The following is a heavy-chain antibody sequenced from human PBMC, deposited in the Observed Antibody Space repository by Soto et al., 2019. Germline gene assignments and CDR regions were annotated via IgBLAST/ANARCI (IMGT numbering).Heavy chain of an antibody. CDR2: ISGSGDNT. CDR3: ADGGEWSFNFEY. J-gene: IGHJ4*02. CDR1: GFTFSSYP. Sequence: GGSLRLSCAASGFTFSSYPMSWVRQAPGKGLGWVSAISGSGDNTYYADSMKGRFTITRDNSKNTLYLQMNNLRAEDTAVYYCADGGEWSFNFEYWGQGTLVTVSS. V-gene: IGHV3-23*01. D-gene: IGHD3-3*01.